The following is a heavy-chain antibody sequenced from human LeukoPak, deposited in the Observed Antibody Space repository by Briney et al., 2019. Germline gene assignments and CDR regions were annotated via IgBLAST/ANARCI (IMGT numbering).Heavy chain of an antibody. J-gene: IGHJ4*02. CDR2: ISGSGGST. CDR1: GFTFNSYA. V-gene: IGHV3-23*01. Sequence: GGSLRLSCAASGFTFNSYAMSWVRQAPGKGLEWVSAISGSGGSTYYADSVKGRFTISRDNSKNTLYLQMNSLRAEDTAVYYCAKVMRLWFGELLYPYLFDYWGQGTLVTVSS. D-gene: IGHD3-10*01. CDR3: AKVMRLWFGELLYPYLFDY.